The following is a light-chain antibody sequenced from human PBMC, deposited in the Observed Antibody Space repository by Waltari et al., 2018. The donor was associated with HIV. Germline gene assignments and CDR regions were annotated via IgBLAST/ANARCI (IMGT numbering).Light chain of an antibody. V-gene: IGLV1-47*01. CDR1: SSNIGSNY. J-gene: IGLJ1*01. Sequence: QSVLTQQPSASGTTGPRGTISCSGSSSNIGSNYVYWYQQLTGTAPKLLIFSNNQRPSGFPDRLSGSKSGTAASLAISGLQSEHEADYYCAAWGDSLSSYVFGTGTEVTVL. CDR3: AAWGDSLSSYV. CDR2: SNN.